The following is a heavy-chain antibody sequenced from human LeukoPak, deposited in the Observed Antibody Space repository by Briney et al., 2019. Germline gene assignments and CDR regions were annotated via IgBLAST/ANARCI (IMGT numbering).Heavy chain of an antibody. CDR1: GFTFSNAW. CDR2: IKSKTDGGTT. J-gene: IGHJ4*02. D-gene: IGHD3-10*01. V-gene: IGHV3-15*01. CDR3: TTDTTMVRGGFHY. Sequence: GGSLRLSCAASGFTFSNAWMSWVRQAPGKGLEWVGRIKSKTDGGTTDYAAPVKGRFTISRDDSKNTLYLQMNSLKTEDTAVYYCTTDTTMVRGGFHYWGQGTLVTVSS.